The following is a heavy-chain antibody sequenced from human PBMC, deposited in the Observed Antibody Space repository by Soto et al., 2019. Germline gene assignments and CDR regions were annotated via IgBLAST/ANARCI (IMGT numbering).Heavy chain of an antibody. V-gene: IGHV1-69*13. CDR2: IIPIFGTA. CDR3: ARVAGPVAVAGHLDY. D-gene: IGHD6-19*01. CDR1: GGTFSSYA. Sequence: GASVKVSCKASGGTFSSYAISWVRQAPGQGLEWMGGIIPIFGTANYAQKFQGRVTITADESTSTAYMELSSLRSEDTAVYYCARVAGPVAVAGHLDYWGQGTLVTVSS. J-gene: IGHJ4*02.